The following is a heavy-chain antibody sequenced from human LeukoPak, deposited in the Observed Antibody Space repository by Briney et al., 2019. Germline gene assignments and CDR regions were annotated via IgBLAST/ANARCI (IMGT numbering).Heavy chain of an antibody. D-gene: IGHD6-19*01. V-gene: IGHV3-30*02. J-gene: IGHJ4*02. CDR2: IRYDGSNK. CDR3: GKDRYSSGWDTPLDY. Sequence: GGSLRLSCAASGFTFSSYGMHWLRQAPGKGLEWVAFIRYDGSNKYYADSVKGRFTISRDNSKNTLYLQMNSLRAEDTAVYYCGKDRYSSGWDTPLDYWGQGTLVTVSS. CDR1: GFTFSSYG.